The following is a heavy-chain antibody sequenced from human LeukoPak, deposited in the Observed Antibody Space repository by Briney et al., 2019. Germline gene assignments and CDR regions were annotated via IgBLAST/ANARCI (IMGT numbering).Heavy chain of an antibody. J-gene: IGHJ4*02. D-gene: IGHD3-10*01. Sequence: ASVKVSCKASGYAFSAYDMHWVRQAHGQGLEWMGWISAYNGNTNYAQKLQGRVTMTTDTSTSTAYMELRSLRSDDTAVYYCARVNMVRGVITPYWGQGTLVTVSS. V-gene: IGHV1-18*04. CDR3: ARVNMVRGVITPY. CDR2: ISAYNGNT. CDR1: GYAFSAYD.